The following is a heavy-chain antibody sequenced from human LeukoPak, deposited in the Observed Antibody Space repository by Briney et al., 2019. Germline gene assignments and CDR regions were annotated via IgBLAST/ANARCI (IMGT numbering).Heavy chain of an antibody. CDR1: GFIFSSYE. J-gene: IGHJ6*03. CDR3: ARGDSSGYSYYYYMDV. D-gene: IGHD3-22*01. Sequence: PGGSLRLSCAASGFIFSSYEMNWVRQAPGKGLEWASYISSSGSTINYADSVKGRFTISRDNAKNSLYLQINSLRAEDTAVYYCARGDSSGYSYYYYMDVWGKGTTVTISS. CDR2: ISSSGSTI. V-gene: IGHV3-48*03.